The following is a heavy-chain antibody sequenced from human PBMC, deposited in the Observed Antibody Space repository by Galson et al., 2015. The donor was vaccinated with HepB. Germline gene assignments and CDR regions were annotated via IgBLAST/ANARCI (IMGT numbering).Heavy chain of an antibody. D-gene: IGHD3-22*01. J-gene: IGHJ4*02. Sequence: SLRLSCAASGFTFSDYYMNWIRQAPGKGLEWVSYISRGGNTIYYADSVKGRFTISRDNAKNSLYLQMNSLRAEDTAVYYCATSYYYDSSGYRDYWGQGTLVTVSS. CDR3: ATSYYYDSSGYRDY. V-gene: IGHV3-11*04. CDR2: ISRGGNTI. CDR1: GFTFSDYY.